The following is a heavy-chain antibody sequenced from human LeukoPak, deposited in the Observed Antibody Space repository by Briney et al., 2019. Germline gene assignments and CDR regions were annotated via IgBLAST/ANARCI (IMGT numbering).Heavy chain of an antibody. CDR1: GGSFSGYY. D-gene: IGHD3-16*01. Sequence: SETLSLTCAVYGGSFSGYYWSWIRQPPGKGLEWIGEINHSGSTNYNPSLKSRVTISVDTSKKQFFLKLSSVTAADTAVYYCARIRSWGRYKNAFDIWGQGTMVTVSS. V-gene: IGHV4-34*01. CDR3: ARIRSWGRYKNAFDI. CDR2: INHSGST. J-gene: IGHJ3*02.